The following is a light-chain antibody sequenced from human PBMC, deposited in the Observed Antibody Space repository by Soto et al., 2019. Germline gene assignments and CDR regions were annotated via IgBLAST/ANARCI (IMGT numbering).Light chain of an antibody. J-gene: IGKJ5*01. CDR3: QQRSNWPRG. Sequence: EIVLTQSPATLSLSPGEGATLSCRASQSVSNSLAWYQQRPGQAPRLLIYDASNRATGIPARFSGSGSGTDFTLTISSLEPEDFAVYYCQQRSNWPRGFGQGTRLEIK. CDR1: QSVSNS. CDR2: DAS. V-gene: IGKV3-11*01.